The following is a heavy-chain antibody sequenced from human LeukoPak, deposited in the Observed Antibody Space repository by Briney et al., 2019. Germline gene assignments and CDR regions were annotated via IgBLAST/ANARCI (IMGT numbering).Heavy chain of an antibody. CDR1: GDSISRYY. CDR2: VYTTGSP. V-gene: IGHV4-4*07. CDR3: ARGGRYFAWLLSNNWFDP. Sequence: SETLSLTCTVSGDSISRYYWTWIRQPAGKGLEWIGRVYTTGSPDYNPSLKSRVTMSVDTSKNQFSLKLSSVTAADTAVYYCARGGRYFAWLLSNNWFDPWGQGTLVTVSS. D-gene: IGHD3-9*01. J-gene: IGHJ5*02.